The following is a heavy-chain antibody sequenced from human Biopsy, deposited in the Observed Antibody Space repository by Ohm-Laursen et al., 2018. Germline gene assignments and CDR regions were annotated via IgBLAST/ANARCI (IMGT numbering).Heavy chain of an antibody. V-gene: IGHV4-4*07. CDR2: VYTSGST. D-gene: IGHD4-23*01. CDR1: GASMSGSY. J-gene: IGHJ4*02. CDR3: AKGGGVGGALDY. Sequence: TLSLTCTVSGASMSGSYWTWIRQAAGEGLEWIGRVYTSGSTNYNPSLESRVTMSIDTSKNQFSLRLTSVTAADTAVYYCAKGGGVGGALDYWGQGTLVTVSS.